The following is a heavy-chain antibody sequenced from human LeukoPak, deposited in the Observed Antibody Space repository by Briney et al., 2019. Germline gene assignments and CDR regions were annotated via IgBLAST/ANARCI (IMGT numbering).Heavy chain of an antibody. CDR2: INACYGNT. CDR3: ARGGGTVNVFDY. D-gene: IGHD4-17*01. J-gene: IGHJ4*02. CDR1: GYTFTSYA. Sequence: ASVNVSCKAAGYTFTSYAMQLGRQAPGQRLEGMGWINACYGNTKYSQEFQGRVTITRYTSASTAYMELSSLRSEDMAVYYCARGGGTVNVFDYWGQGTLVTVSS. V-gene: IGHV1-3*03.